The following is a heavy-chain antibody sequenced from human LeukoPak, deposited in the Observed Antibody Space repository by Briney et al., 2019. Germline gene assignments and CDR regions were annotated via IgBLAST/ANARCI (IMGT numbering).Heavy chain of an antibody. J-gene: IGHJ4*02. CDR2: IKQDGSEK. Sequence: GGSLRLSCAASGFTVSSNYMSWVRQAPGKGLEWVANIKQDGSEKNYVDSVKGRFIISRDNAKNSLYLQMNTLRADDTAVYYCARDGFGTGSNWGQGTLVTVSS. CDR1: GFTVSSNY. V-gene: IGHV3-7*03. CDR3: ARDGFGTGSN. D-gene: IGHD3-16*01.